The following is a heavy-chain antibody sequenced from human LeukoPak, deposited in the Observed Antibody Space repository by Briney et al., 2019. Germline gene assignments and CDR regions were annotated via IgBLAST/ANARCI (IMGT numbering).Heavy chain of an antibody. CDR2: IYPGDSDT. V-gene: IGHV5-51*01. D-gene: IGHD2/OR15-2a*01. CDR3: ARHAETFFDY. J-gene: IGHJ4*02. CDR1: GYSFTSYW. Sequence: GESLKISCQGSGYSFTSYWIGWVRRMPGKGLEWMGVIYPGDSDTRYSPSFQGRVTISADKSISTAYLQWSSLEASDTAIYYCARHAETFFDYWGQGTLVTVSS.